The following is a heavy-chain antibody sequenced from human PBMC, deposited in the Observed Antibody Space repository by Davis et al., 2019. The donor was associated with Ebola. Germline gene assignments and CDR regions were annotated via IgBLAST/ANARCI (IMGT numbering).Heavy chain of an antibody. CDR2: ISSSSSTI. J-gene: IGHJ4*02. D-gene: IGHD3-10*01. CDR1: GFTFSSYS. CDR3: ARDYYGSGGGRVDY. V-gene: IGHV3-48*02. Sequence: PGGSLRLSCAASGFTFSSYSMNWVRQAPGKGLEWVSYISSSSSTIYYADSVKGRFTISRDNAKNSLYLQMNSLRDEDTAGYYCARDYYGSGGGRVDYWGQGTLVTVPS.